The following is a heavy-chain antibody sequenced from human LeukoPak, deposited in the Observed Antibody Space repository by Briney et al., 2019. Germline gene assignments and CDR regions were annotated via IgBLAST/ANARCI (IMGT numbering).Heavy chain of an antibody. Sequence: ASVKVSCKASGGIFSSYAISWVRQATGQGLEWMGWMNPNSGNTGYAQKFQGRVTMTRNTSISTAYMELSSLRSEDTAVYYCARARGSSWSGRGRWFDPWGQGTLVTVSS. CDR3: ARARGSSWSGRGRWFDP. D-gene: IGHD6-13*01. CDR1: GGIFSSYA. J-gene: IGHJ5*02. CDR2: MNPNSGNT. V-gene: IGHV1-8*02.